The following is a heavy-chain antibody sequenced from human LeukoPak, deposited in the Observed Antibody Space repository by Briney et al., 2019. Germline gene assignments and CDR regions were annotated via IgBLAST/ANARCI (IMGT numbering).Heavy chain of an antibody. Sequence: GGSLRLSCAASGFTVSSNYMSWVRQAPGKGLEWVSVIYSGGTTYYADSVKGRFTISRDNSKNTLYLQMNSLGAEDTAVYYCARARDYGDYEYWGQGTLVTVSS. CDR1: GFTVSSNY. CDR2: IYSGGTT. D-gene: IGHD4-17*01. CDR3: ARARDYGDYEY. V-gene: IGHV3-53*01. J-gene: IGHJ4*02.